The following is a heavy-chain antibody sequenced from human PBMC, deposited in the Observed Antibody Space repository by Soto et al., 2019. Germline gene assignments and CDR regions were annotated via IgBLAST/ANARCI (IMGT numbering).Heavy chain of an antibody. J-gene: IGHJ4*02. CDR3: ARGDTMVRGVMIDYFDY. CDR1: GYTFTSYT. D-gene: IGHD3-10*01. Sequence: QVQLVQSGAGVKKPGASVKVSCKASGYTFTSYTLHWVRQAPGQRLEWMGWINTGNGNTKYSQKFQGRVTITRDTSXRXXYMELSSLRSEDTAVYYCARGDTMVRGVMIDYFDYWGQGTLVTVSS. V-gene: IGHV1-3*04. CDR2: INTGNGNT.